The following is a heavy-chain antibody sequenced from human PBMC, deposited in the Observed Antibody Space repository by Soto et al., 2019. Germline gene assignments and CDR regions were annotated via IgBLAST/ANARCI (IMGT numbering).Heavy chain of an antibody. Sequence: QVHLVQSGAEVKKPGASVKVSCQASGYAFTTYGITWVRQAPGQGLEWMGWISAHNGNTNYAQKLQGRVTVTRDTSTRPAYMELRSLRSDDTAVYYCARGRYGDYWGQGALVTVSS. CDR1: GYAFTTYG. CDR2: ISAHNGNT. J-gene: IGHJ4*02. D-gene: IGHD1-1*01. CDR3: ARGRYGDY. V-gene: IGHV1-18*01.